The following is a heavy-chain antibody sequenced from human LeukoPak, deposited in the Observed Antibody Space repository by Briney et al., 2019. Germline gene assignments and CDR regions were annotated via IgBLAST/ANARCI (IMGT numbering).Heavy chain of an antibody. J-gene: IGHJ4*02. V-gene: IGHV3-9*01. Sequence: GRSLRLSCAASGFTFDDYAMHWVRQAPGKGLEWVSGISWNSGSIGYADSVKGRFTISRDNAKNSLYLQMNSLRDEDTAVYYCARDGSGYSVVWGQGTLVTVSS. D-gene: IGHD5-18*01. CDR1: GFTFDDYA. CDR3: ARDGSGYSVV. CDR2: ISWNSGSI.